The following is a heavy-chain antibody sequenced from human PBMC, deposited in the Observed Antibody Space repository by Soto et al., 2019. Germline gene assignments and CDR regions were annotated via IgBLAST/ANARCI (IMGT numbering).Heavy chain of an antibody. Sequence: GGSLRLSCAASGFTFSSYGMHWVRQAPGKGLEWVAVISYDGSNKYYADSVKGRFTISRDNSKNTLYLQMNSLRAEDTAVYYCAKDAYCSSTSCYRRFDYWGQGTLVTVSS. CDR1: GFTFSSYG. D-gene: IGHD2-2*01. CDR3: AKDAYCSSTSCYRRFDY. CDR2: ISYDGSNK. V-gene: IGHV3-30*18. J-gene: IGHJ4*02.